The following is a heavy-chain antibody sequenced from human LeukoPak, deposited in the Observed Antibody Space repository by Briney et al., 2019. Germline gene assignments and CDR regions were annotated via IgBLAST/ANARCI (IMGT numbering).Heavy chain of an antibody. CDR1: VYTFPNYV. D-gene: IGHD6-13*01. Sequence: GSVTVSRKYSVYTFPNYVINWVRQAAGHGGEGMGWLNPNSGNTGYAQKIQGRVTMTRNTSISTAYMELSRLRSEDTAVYYCARGVSGSSSYGFYYYYMDVWGKGTTVTVSS. V-gene: IGHV1-8*01. CDR2: LNPNSGNT. J-gene: IGHJ6*03. CDR3: ARGVSGSSSYGFYYYYMDV.